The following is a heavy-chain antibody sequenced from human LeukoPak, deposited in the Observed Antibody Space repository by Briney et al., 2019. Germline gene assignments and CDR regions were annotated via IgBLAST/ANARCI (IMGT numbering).Heavy chain of an antibody. V-gene: IGHV1-69*04. D-gene: IGHD6-13*01. CDR3: ARGIAAAGTLFDY. Sequence: ASVKVSCKASGGTFSSYAISWVRQAPGQGLEWMGRIIPILGIANYAQKFQGRVTITADKSTSTAYMELSSLRSEDTAVYYCARGIAAAGTLFDYWGQGTLVTVSS. CDR2: IIPILGIA. CDR1: GGTFSSYA. J-gene: IGHJ4*02.